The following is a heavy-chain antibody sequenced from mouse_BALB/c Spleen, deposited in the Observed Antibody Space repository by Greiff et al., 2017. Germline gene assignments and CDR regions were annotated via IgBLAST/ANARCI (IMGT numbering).Heavy chain of an antibody. Sequence: DVQLVESGGDLVKPGGSLKLSCAASGFTFSSYGMSWVRQTPDKRLEWVATISSGGSYTYYPDSVKGRFTISRDNAKNTLYLQMSSLKSEDTAMYYCARHEKMDGNWYFDVWGAGTTVTVSS. V-gene: IGHV5-6*01. CDR1: GFTFSSYG. CDR3: ARHEKMDGNWYFDV. D-gene: IGHD2-1*01. J-gene: IGHJ1*01. CDR2: ISSGGSYT.